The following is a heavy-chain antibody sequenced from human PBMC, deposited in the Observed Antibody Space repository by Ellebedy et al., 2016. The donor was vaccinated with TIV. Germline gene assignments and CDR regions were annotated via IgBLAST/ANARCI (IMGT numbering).Heavy chain of an antibody. J-gene: IGHJ4*02. V-gene: IGHV3-30*03. CDR3: ARDGYGFDY. Sequence: GESLKISXAASGFTFSSYGVHWVRQAPGKGLEWVAVISYDGSNKYYADSVKGRFTISRDNSKNTLYLQMNSLRAEDTAVYYCARDGYGFDYWGQGTLVTVSS. CDR2: ISYDGSNK. D-gene: IGHD5-18*01. CDR1: GFTFSSYG.